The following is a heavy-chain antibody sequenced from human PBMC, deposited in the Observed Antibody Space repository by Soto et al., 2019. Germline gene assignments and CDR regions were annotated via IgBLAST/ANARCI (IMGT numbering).Heavy chain of an antibody. J-gene: IGHJ6*03. CDR1: GGSFSGYY. V-gene: IGHV4-34*01. D-gene: IGHD2-2*01. CDR2: INHSGST. CDR3: AIGRVVVVPAARGRDYYYYMDV. Sequence: SETLSLTCAVYGGSFSGYYWSWIRQPPGKGLEWIGEINHSGSTNYNPSLKSRVTISVDTSKNQFSLKLSSVTAADTAVYYCAIGRVVVVPAARGRDYYYYMDVWGKGTTVTVSS.